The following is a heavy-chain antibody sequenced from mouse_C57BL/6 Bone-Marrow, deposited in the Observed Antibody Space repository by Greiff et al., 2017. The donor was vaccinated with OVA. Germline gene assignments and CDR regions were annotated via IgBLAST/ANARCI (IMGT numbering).Heavy chain of an antibody. CDR2: IDPSDSYT. CDR3: ARGEYGNYVVDYYAMDY. D-gene: IGHD2-1*01. J-gene: IGHJ4*01. CDR1: GYTFTSYW. V-gene: IGHV1-69*01. Sequence: QVQLQQPGAELVMPGASVKLSCKASGYTFTSYWMHWVKQRPGQGLEWIGEIDPSDSYTNYNQKFKGKSTLTVDKSSSTAYMQLSSLTSKDSAVYYCARGEYGNYVVDYYAMDYWGQGTSVTVSS.